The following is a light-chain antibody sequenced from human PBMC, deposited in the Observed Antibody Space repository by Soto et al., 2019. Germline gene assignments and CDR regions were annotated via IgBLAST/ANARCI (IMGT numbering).Light chain of an antibody. CDR2: DAS. V-gene: IGKV3-20*01. CDR1: QSVSSSS. J-gene: IGKJ1*01. Sequence: EIVLTQSPGTLSLSPGERGPLFCQSSQSVSSSSLAWYQQKRGQAPRLLIHDASSRATGIPDRFSGSGSGTDFTLTISRLEPEDFAVYYCQQYGGSPRTFGQGTKVDIK. CDR3: QQYGGSPRT.